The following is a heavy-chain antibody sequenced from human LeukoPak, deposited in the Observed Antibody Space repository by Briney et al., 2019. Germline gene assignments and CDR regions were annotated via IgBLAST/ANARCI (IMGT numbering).Heavy chain of an antibody. Sequence: QSGGSLRLSCAASGFTFSSYEMNWVRQAPGKGLEWVSYISSSGSTICYADSVKGRFTISRDNAKNSLYLQMNSLRAEDTAVYYCARAEEYSSSSFDYWGQGTLVTVS. CDR3: ARAEEYSSSSFDY. CDR1: GFTFSSYE. V-gene: IGHV3-48*03. J-gene: IGHJ4*02. CDR2: ISSSGSTI. D-gene: IGHD6-6*01.